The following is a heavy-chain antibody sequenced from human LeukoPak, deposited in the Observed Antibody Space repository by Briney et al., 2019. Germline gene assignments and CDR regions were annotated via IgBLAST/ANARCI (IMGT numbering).Heavy chain of an antibody. D-gene: IGHD3-10*01. Sequence: GGSLRLSCAASGFTFSSYAMHWVRQAPGKGLEWVAVISYDGSNKYYADSVKGRFTISRDNSKNTLYLQMNSLRVEDTAVYYCAREYTSRGVRGVISLSWFDPWGQGTLVTVSS. CDR1: GFTFSSYA. CDR3: AREYTSRGVRGVISLSWFDP. J-gene: IGHJ5*02. V-gene: IGHV3-30-3*01. CDR2: ISYDGSNK.